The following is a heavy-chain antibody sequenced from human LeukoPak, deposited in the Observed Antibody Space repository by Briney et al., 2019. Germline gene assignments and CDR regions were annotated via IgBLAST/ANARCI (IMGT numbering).Heavy chain of an antibody. D-gene: IGHD2-2*01. CDR2: IWYDGSNK. CDR1: GFTFSSYA. CDR3: ARADIVVVPAEKYYYSSGSRMKLDY. V-gene: IGHV3-33*08. Sequence: GGSLRLSCAASGFTFSSYAMHWVRQAPGKGLEWVAVIWYDGSNKYYADSVKGRFTISRDNSKNTLYLQMNSLRAEDTAVYYCARADIVVVPAEKYYYSSGSRMKLDYWGQGTLVTVSS. J-gene: IGHJ4*02.